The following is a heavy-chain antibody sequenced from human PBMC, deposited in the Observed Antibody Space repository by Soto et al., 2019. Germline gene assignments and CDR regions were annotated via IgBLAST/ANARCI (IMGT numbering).Heavy chain of an antibody. CDR3: ATGTFNFDS. CDR1: GFTFSSYA. J-gene: IGHJ4*02. V-gene: IGHV3-23*01. Sequence: GGSLRLSCAASGFTFSSYAMSWVRQAPGKGLEWVSTISGSGGSTYYADPVKGRFIISRDNSKSTLYLQMSSLRAEDTAVYYCATGTFNFDSWGQGTLVTVSS. CDR2: ISGSGGST.